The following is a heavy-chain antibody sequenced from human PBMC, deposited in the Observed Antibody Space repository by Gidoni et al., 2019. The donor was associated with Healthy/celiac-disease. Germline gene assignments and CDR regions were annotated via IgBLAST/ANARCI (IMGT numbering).Heavy chain of an antibody. CDR2: SIPIFGTA. Sequence: QVQLVQSGAEVKKPGSSVKVSCKASEGTFSSYAISWVRQAPGQGLEWMGGSIPIFGTANYAQKFQGRVTITADESTSTAYMELSSLRSEDTAVYYCASALYSGYDFLLDYWGQGTLVTVSS. V-gene: IGHV1-69*01. J-gene: IGHJ4*02. CDR3: ASALYSGYDFLLDY. D-gene: IGHD5-12*01. CDR1: EGTFSSYA.